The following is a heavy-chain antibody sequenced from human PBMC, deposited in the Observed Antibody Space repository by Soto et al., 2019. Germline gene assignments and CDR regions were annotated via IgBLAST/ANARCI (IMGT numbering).Heavy chain of an antibody. D-gene: IGHD6-6*01. CDR3: ARADYSSSSGIFDY. J-gene: IGHJ4*02. CDR1: GGSISSGDYY. V-gene: IGHV4-30-4*01. Sequence: SETLSLTCTVSGGSISSGDYYWSWIRQPPGKGLEWIGYIYYSGRTYYNPSLKSRVTISVDTPKNQFSLKLSSVTAADTAVYYCARADYSSSSGIFDYWGQGTLVTVSS. CDR2: IYYSGRT.